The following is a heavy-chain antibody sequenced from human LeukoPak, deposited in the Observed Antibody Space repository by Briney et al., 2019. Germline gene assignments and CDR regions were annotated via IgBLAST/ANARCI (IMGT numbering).Heavy chain of an antibody. Sequence: SETLSLTSAVYGGSFSGYYWIWIRQPPGKGLECIGEINHSASTNYNPSLKSRVTISVDTSKNQFSLKLSSVTAADTAVYYCARVGPFITMVRVPYYFDYWGQGTLVTVSS. CDR3: ARVGPFITMVRVPYYFDY. CDR1: GGSFSGYY. CDR2: INHSAST. J-gene: IGHJ4*02. V-gene: IGHV4-34*01. D-gene: IGHD3-10*01.